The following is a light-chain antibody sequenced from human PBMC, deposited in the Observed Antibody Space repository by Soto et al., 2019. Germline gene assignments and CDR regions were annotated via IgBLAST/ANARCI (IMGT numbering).Light chain of an antibody. CDR3: QQYETLPIT. Sequence: DIQMTQPPSSLSASVGDRVTITCQASQDINSYLSWYQQQPGQAPKLLIYDASNLHPGVPSRFSGSGSGTDFTFTISSLQPEDIATYYCQQYETLPITFGQGTRLEIK. CDR1: QDINSY. CDR2: DAS. J-gene: IGKJ5*01. V-gene: IGKV1-33*01.